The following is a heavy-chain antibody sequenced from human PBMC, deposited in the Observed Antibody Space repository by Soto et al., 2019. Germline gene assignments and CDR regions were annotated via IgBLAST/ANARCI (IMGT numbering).Heavy chain of an antibody. V-gene: IGHV3-30*18. CDR3: AKDLGGVSSTHYYGMDV. CDR1: GFTFSSYG. D-gene: IGHD1-26*01. CDR2: ISYDGSNK. Sequence: PGGSLRLSCAASGFTFSSYGMHWVRQAPGKGLEWVAVISYDGSNKYYADSVKGRFTISRDNSKNTLYLQMNSLRAEDTAVYYCAKDLGGVSSTHYYGMDVWGQGTKVTVSS. J-gene: IGHJ6*02.